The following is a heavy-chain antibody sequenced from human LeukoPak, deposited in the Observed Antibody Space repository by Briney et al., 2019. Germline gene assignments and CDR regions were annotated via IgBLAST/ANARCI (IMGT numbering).Heavy chain of an antibody. CDR1: GFTFSSYS. CDR3: ARSSGSTGFDYYYGMDV. J-gene: IGHJ6*02. D-gene: IGHD3-10*01. CDR2: ISSSSSYI. Sequence: GGSLRLSCAASGFTFSSYSMNWVRQAPGKGLDWVSSISSSSSYIYYADSVKGRFTISRDNAKNSLYLQMNSLRAEDTAVYYCARSSGSTGFDYYYGMDVWGQGTTVTVSS. V-gene: IGHV3-21*01.